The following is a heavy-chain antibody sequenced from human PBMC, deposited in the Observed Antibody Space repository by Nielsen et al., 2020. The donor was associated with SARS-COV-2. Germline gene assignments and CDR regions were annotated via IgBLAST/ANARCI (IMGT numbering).Heavy chain of an antibody. J-gene: IGHJ6*02. CDR2: IKQDGSEK. CDR3: ARDWSSGSGSSYYYYGMDV. V-gene: IGHV3-7*01. Sequence: GGSLRLSCVASDFVFSSYGMHWVRQAPGKGLEWVANIKQDGSEKYFIDSVKGRFTISRDNAKNSLYLQMNSLRAEDTAVYYCARDWSSGSGSSYYYYGMDVWGQGTTVTVSS. D-gene: IGHD3-10*01. CDR1: DFVFSSYG.